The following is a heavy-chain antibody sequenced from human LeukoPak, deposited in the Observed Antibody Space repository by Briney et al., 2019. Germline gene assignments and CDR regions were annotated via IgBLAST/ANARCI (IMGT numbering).Heavy chain of an antibody. D-gene: IGHD3-22*01. CDR1: GFTFSSYA. Sequence: GGSLRLSCSASGFTFSSYAMTWVRQAPGKGLEWVGRIKSKTDGGTTDYAAPVKGRFTISRDDSKNTLYLQMNSLKAEDTAVYYCTTDLARHYYDSSGYYSTGYWGQGTLVTVSS. J-gene: IGHJ4*02. CDR3: TTDLARHYYDSSGYYSTGY. CDR2: IKSKTDGGTT. V-gene: IGHV3-15*01.